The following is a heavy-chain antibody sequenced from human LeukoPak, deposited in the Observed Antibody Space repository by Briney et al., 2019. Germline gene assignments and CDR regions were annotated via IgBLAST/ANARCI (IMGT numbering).Heavy chain of an antibody. V-gene: IGHV3-48*04. CDR2: ISSSSSTI. CDR3: ARDKDPAAAIPYYFDY. D-gene: IGHD2-21*02. CDR1: GFTFSSYS. J-gene: IGHJ4*02. Sequence: GGSLRLSCAASGFTFSSYSMNWVRQAPGKGLEWVSYISSSSSTIYYADSVKGRFTISRDNAKNSLYLQMNSLRAEDTAVYYCARDKDPAAAIPYYFDYWGQGTLVTVSS.